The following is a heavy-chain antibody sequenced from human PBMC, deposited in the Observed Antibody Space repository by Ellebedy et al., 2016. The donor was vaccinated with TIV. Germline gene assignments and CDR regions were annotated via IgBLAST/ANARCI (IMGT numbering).Heavy chain of an antibody. Sequence: GGSLRLSXAASGFTFSSYGMHWVRQAPGKGLEWVAVIWYDGSNKYYADSVKGRFTISRDNSKNTLYLQMNSLRAEDTAVYYCARDLERGELGMDYWGQGTLVTVSS. CDR3: ARDLERGELGMDY. J-gene: IGHJ4*02. D-gene: IGHD7-27*01. CDR1: GFTFSSYG. V-gene: IGHV3-33*01. CDR2: IWYDGSNK.